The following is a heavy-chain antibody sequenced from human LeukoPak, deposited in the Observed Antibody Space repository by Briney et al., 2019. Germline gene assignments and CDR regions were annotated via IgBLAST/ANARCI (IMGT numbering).Heavy chain of an antibody. D-gene: IGHD3-9*01. Sequence: ASVKVSCKASGYTFTSYAMHWVRQAPGQRLEWMGWINAGNGNTKYSQKFQGRVTITRDTSASTAYMELSSLRSEDTAAYYCARKDDILTGSLDYWGQGTLVTVSS. CDR2: INAGNGNT. CDR1: GYTFTSYA. J-gene: IGHJ4*02. V-gene: IGHV1-3*01. CDR3: ARKDDILTGSLDY.